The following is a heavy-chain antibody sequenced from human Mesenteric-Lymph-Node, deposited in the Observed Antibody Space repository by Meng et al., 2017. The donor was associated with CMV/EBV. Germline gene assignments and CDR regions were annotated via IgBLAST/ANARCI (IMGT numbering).Heavy chain of an antibody. CDR3: ARDITDSGSYHFDY. CDR2: IYHSGST. CDR1: GGSLSSSSW. D-gene: IGHD1-26*01. Sequence: SGGSLSSSSWWCWVRQPPGKGLEWIGEIYHSGSTNYNPSLKSRVTISVDKSKNQFSLKLSSVTAADTAVYYCARDITDSGSYHFDYWGQGTLVTVSS. J-gene: IGHJ4*02. V-gene: IGHV4-4*02.